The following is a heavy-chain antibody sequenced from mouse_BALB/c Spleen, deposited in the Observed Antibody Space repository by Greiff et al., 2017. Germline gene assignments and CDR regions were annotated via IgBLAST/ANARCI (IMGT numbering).Heavy chain of an antibody. CDR1: GFNITDTY. CDR3: AKFPDGYYAMDD. V-gene: IGHV14-3*02. CDR2: IDPANGNT. D-gene: IGHD2-3*01. Sequence: VQLQQSGAELVKPGASVKLSCTASGFNITDTYMHWVKQRPEQGLEWIGRIDPANGNTKYNQKFQVKATITADTSSITAYLQLSSLTSEDTAVYYSAKFPDGYYAMDDWGQGTSVTVSS. J-gene: IGHJ4*01.